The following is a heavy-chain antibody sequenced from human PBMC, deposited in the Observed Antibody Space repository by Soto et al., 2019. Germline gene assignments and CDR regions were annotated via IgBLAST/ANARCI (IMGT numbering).Heavy chain of an antibody. CDR3: ARQGDYGDRRYYFDY. CDR1: GGSISSGGYY. J-gene: IGHJ4*02. Sequence: SETLSLTCTVSGGSISSGGYYWSWIRQHPGKGLEWIGYIYYSGSTYYNPSLKSRVTISVDTSKNQFSLKLSSVTAADTAVYYCARQGDYGDRRYYFDYWGQGTLVTVSS. D-gene: IGHD4-17*01. CDR2: IYYSGST. V-gene: IGHV4-31*03.